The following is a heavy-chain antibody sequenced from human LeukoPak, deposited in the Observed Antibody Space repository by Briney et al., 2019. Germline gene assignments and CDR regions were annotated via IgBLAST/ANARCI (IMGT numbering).Heavy chain of an antibody. CDR3: AKDTYSSPKDFDY. CDR1: GFTFSDFY. V-gene: IGHV3-11*04. Sequence: GGPLRLSCAASGFTFSDFYMSWIRQAPGKGLEWVSYISTSGSTIYYADSVKGRFTISRDNAKNTLYLQMNSLRAEDTAVYYCAKDTYSSPKDFDYWGQGTLVTVSS. D-gene: IGHD6-13*01. CDR2: ISTSGSTI. J-gene: IGHJ4*02.